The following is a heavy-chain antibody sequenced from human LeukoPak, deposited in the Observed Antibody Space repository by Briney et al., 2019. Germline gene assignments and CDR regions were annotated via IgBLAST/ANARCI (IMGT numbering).Heavy chain of an antibody. CDR3: ARAIGSSGLYPSGWQQSVGYYYGMDV. J-gene: IGHJ6*02. D-gene: IGHD5-12*01. V-gene: IGHV4-34*01. CDR2: INHSGST. CDR1: GGSFIGYY. Sequence: SGTLSLTCAVYGGSFIGYYWSWIRQPAGRGLEWIGEINHSGSTNYNPSIKSGVTISVDTSKNQCSLKLSSVPAADTAVYYCARAIGSSGLYPSGWQQSVGYYYGMDVWGQGTTLTVSS.